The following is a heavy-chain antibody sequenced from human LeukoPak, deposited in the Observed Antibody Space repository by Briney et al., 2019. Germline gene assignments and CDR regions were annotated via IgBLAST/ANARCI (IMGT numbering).Heavy chain of an antibody. J-gene: IGHJ4*02. CDR2: IIPIFGIA. CDR3: ARARDGYTYDYFDY. CDR1: GGTFSSYA. V-gene: IGHV1-69*17. D-gene: IGHD5-24*01. Sequence: SVKVSCKASGGTFSSYAISCVRQAPGQGLEWMGGIIPIFGIANYAQKFQGRVTITADKSTSTAYMELSSLRSEDTAVYYCARARDGYTYDYFDYWGQGTLVTVSS.